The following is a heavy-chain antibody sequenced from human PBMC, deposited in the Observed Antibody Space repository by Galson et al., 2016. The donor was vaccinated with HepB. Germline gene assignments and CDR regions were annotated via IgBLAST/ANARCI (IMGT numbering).Heavy chain of an antibody. CDR2: IKSKTDGGTT. CDR1: GLPFNKAW. V-gene: IGHV3-15*01. J-gene: IGHJ4*02. Sequence: SLRLSCAAAGLPFNKAWMTWVRQAPGKGLEWVGRIKSKTDGGTTDYGASVQGRFTISRDDSKDMVYLQMNSLKTEDTCLYYCTTDRFSRDGYTCVFAFWGRGTMVTVSS. D-gene: IGHD5-24*01. CDR3: TTDRFSRDGYTCVFAF.